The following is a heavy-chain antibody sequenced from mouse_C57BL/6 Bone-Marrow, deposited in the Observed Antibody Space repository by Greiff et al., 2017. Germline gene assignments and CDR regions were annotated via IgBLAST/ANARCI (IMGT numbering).Heavy chain of an antibody. D-gene: IGHD2-3*01. CDR1: GFSLTSYA. CDR2: IWTGGGT. Sequence: QVQLKESGPGLVAPSQSLSITCTVSGFSLTSYAISWVRQPPGKGLEWLGVIWTGGGTNYNSAHKSRLSISKDNSKRQVFLKMNSLQTDDTARYYWARIVWLLLLCMDYWGQGTSVTVSS. CDR3: ARIVWLLLLCMDY. J-gene: IGHJ4*01. V-gene: IGHV2-9-1*01.